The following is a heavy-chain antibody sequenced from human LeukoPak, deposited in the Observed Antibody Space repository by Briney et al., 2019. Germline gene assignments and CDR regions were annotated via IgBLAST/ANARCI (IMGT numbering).Heavy chain of an antibody. D-gene: IGHD4-23*01. CDR2: ISYDGSNK. Sequence: GGSLRLSCAASGFTFSSYAMHWVRQAPGKGLEWVAVISYDGSNKYYADSVKGRFTISRDNSKNTLYLQMNSLRAEDTAVYYCARHNYGGNSHGGLAYWGQGTLVTVSS. CDR3: ARHNYGGNSHGGLAY. J-gene: IGHJ4*02. CDR1: GFTFSSYA. V-gene: IGHV3-30*01.